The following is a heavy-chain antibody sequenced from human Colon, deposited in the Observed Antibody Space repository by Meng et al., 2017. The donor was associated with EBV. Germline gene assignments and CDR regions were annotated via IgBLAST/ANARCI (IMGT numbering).Heavy chain of an antibody. CDR3: ARRGPSGNFSP. J-gene: IGHJ5*02. CDR1: GGSCRDYY. D-gene: IGHD3-10*01. V-gene: IGHV4-34*01. CDR2: IDHRGNT. Sequence: QVELRHGGAGLLKPSETPSRSCAVYGGSCRDYYWTWIRHPPGKGLEWIGEIDHRGNTKYNPSLKSRVTISLDTSKKQFSLKVSSVTAADSAVYYCARRGPSGNFSPWSQGALVTVSS.